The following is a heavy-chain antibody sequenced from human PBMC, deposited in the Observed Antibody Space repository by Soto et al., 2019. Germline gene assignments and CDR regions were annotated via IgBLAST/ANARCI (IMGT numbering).Heavy chain of an antibody. CDR2: IYYSGT. CDR3: ARGVRD. V-gene: IGHV4-31*03. D-gene: IGHD3-10*01. J-gene: IGHJ4*02. CDR1: GGSISSGGYH. Sequence: QVQLQESGPGLVKPSQTLSLTCTVSGGSISSGGYHWSWIRQHPGKGLEWIGYIYYSGTSYNPSLKSRVTISVDTSKNQFSLKLRSVTAADTAVYFCARGVRDWGQGTLVTVSS.